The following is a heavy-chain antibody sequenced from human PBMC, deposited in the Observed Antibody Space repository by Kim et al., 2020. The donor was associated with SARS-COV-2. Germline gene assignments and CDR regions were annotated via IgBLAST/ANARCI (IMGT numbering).Heavy chain of an antibody. Sequence: ASVKVSCKASGYTFTGYYMHWVRQAPGQGLEWMGRINPNSGGTNYAQKFQGRVTMTRDTSISTAYMELSRLRSDDTAVYYCARGGRCSGGSCSVIAPSDYWGQGTLVTVSS. CDR1: GYTFTGYY. J-gene: IGHJ4*02. CDR2: INPNSGGT. D-gene: IGHD2-15*01. CDR3: ARGGRCSGGSCSVIAPSDY. V-gene: IGHV1-2*06.